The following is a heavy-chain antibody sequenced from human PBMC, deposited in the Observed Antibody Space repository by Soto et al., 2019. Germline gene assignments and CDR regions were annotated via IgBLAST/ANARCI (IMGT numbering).Heavy chain of an antibody. CDR2: IWHDGSNK. V-gene: IGHV3-33*08. Sequence: PGGSLRLSCAASGFTFSSYWMSWVRQAPGKGLEWVALIWHDGSNKGYADSVKGRFTISRDNSKNTVNLQMNSLRVEDTAVYYCTRAAIKGELLDYWGQGTQVTVSS. J-gene: IGHJ4*02. CDR3: TRAAIKGELLDY. D-gene: IGHD1-26*01. CDR1: GFTFSSYW.